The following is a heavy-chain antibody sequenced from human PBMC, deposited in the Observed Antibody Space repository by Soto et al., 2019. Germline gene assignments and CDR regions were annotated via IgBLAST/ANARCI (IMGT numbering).Heavy chain of an antibody. Sequence: SVKVSCKASGGTFSSYAISWVRQAPGQGLEWMGGIIPIFGTANYAQKFQGRVTITADESTSTAYMELSSLRSEDTAVYYCARDRPARGYSYGYYYYGMDVWGQGTTVTVSS. J-gene: IGHJ6*02. CDR1: GGTFSSYA. CDR3: ARDRPARGYSYGYYYYGMDV. V-gene: IGHV1-69*13. D-gene: IGHD5-18*01. CDR2: IIPIFGTA.